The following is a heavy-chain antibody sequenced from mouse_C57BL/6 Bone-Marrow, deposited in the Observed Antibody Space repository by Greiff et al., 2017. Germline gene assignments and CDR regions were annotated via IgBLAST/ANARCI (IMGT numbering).Heavy chain of an antibody. Sequence: EVKLMESGGGLVQPGGSMKLSCAASGFTFSDAWMDWVRQSPEKGLEWVAEIRNKANNHATYYAESVKGRFTISRDDSKSSVYLQMNSLRAEDTGIYYCTTTVVATHWYFDVWGTGTTVTVSS. CDR1: GFTFSDAW. CDR2: IRNKANNHAT. D-gene: IGHD1-1*01. CDR3: TTTVVATHWYFDV. J-gene: IGHJ1*03. V-gene: IGHV6-6*01.